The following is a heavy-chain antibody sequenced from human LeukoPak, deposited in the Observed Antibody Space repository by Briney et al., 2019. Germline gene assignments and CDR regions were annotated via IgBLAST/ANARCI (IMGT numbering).Heavy chain of an antibody. CDR1: GGSISSYY. CDR2: IYYSGST. V-gene: IGHV4-59*12. CDR3: AISKWENPYYFDY. J-gene: IGHJ4*02. D-gene: IGHD1-26*01. Sequence: SETLSLTCTVSGGSISSYYWSWIRQPPGKGLEWIGYIYYSGSTNYNPSLKSRVTISVDTSKNQFSLKLSSVTAADTAVYYCAISKWENPYYFDYWGQGTLVTVSS.